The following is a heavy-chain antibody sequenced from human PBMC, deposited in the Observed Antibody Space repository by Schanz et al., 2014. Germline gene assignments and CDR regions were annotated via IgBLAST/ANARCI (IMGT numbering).Heavy chain of an antibody. CDR3: AKDFFIGVPRRVIISQDAIEI. D-gene: IGHD3-10*01. CDR1: GFTFSDYY. CDR2: ISDSGDST. V-gene: IGHV3-11*05. Sequence: QVQLVDSGGGLVKPGGSLRLSCAVSGFTFSDYYMTRIRQAPGKGLEWVSDISDSGDSTHYADSVKGRFTISRDNSNNTVFLQMNSLRAEDTAVYYCAKDFFIGVPRRVIISQDAIEIWGQGTKVAASS. J-gene: IGHJ3*02.